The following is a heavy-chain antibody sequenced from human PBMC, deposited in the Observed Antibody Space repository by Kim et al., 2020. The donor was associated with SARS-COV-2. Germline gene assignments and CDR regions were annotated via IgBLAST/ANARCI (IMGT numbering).Heavy chain of an antibody. D-gene: IGHD2-21*02. CDR3: ARANEGCGGDCYNFDY. J-gene: IGHJ4*02. V-gene: IGHV4-31*02. Sequence: LKSRVTISVDTSKNQFSLKLSSVTAADTAVYYCARANEGCGGDCYNFDYWGQGTLVTVSS.